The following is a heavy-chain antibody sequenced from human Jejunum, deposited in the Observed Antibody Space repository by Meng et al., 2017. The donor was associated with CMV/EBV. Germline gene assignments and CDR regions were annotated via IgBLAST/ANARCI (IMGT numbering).Heavy chain of an antibody. CDR1: LIFSDHY. CDR3: ARPYGSGSFFSHNDY. CDR2: IRNKANSYTT. J-gene: IGHJ4*02. D-gene: IGHD3-10*01. Sequence: LIFSDHYMDWVSQATGKGLEWIGRIRNKANSYTTEYAASVKGRFTISRDDSKNSLYLQMNSLQTEDTAVYYCARPYGSGSFFSHNDYWGRGTLVTVSS. V-gene: IGHV3-72*01.